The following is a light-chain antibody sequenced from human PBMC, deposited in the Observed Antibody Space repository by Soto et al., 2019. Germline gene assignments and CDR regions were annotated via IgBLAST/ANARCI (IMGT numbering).Light chain of an antibody. CDR2: RAN. CDR1: NSNVGSYY. J-gene: IGLJ2*01. CDR3: ASWDDSLSGVV. V-gene: IGLV1-47*01. Sequence: QSVLTQPPSASGTPGQRVTISCSGSNSNVGSYYVYWYQQLPGTAPKLLIYRANQRPSGVPDRFSGSKSGTSASLAISGLRSEDEGDYYCASWDDSLSGVVFGGGTKLTVL.